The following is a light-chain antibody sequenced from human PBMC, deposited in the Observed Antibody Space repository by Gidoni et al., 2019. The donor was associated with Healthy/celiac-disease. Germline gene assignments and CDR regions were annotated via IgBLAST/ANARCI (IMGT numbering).Light chain of an antibody. Sequence: EIVMTKPPATLSVSPGETATLSCRASQSVSSNLAWYQQKPGQAPRLLIYGASTRATGIPARFSGSGSGTEFTLTISSLQSEDFAVYYCQQYNNWPPWTFGQGTKVEIK. J-gene: IGKJ1*01. CDR1: QSVSSN. CDR2: GAS. V-gene: IGKV3-15*01. CDR3: QQYNNWPPWT.